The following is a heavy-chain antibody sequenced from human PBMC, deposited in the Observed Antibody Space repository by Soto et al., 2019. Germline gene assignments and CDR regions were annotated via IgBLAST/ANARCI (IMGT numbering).Heavy chain of an antibody. CDR2: ISANNGNT. J-gene: IGHJ6*02. CDR1: GYTFINYG. CDR3: ARVAVVGPHTLYGMDF. Sequence: QVQLVQSGAEVKKPGDSVKVSCKASGYTFINYGFSWVRQAPGQGLAWMGWISANNGNTNYAQSLQGRVTMTTDTSTSTAYMELRSLRSDATAVFYCARVAVVGPHTLYGMDFWGQGTTVTVSS. V-gene: IGHV1-18*01. D-gene: IGHD6-19*01.